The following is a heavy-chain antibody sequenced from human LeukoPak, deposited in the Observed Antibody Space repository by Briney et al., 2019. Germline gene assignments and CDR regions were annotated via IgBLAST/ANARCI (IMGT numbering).Heavy chain of an antibody. D-gene: IGHD3-22*01. CDR3: ARGAGSGYYLDY. CDR1: GFTFSSYA. Sequence: GGSLRLSCAASGFTFSSYAMHWVRQAPGKGLEWVAVISYDGSNKYYADSVKGRFTISRDNSKNTLYLQMNSLRDEDTAVYYCARGAGSGYYLDYWGQGTLVTVSS. J-gene: IGHJ4*02. CDR2: ISYDGSNK. V-gene: IGHV3-30*01.